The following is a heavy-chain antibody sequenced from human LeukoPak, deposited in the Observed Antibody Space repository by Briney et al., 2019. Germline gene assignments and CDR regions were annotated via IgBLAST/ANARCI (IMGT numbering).Heavy chain of an antibody. CDR2: IFYSGST. CDR3: ARGSGWHYYYYYMDV. CDR1: GGSFSSSDYY. V-gene: IGHV4-30-4*01. Sequence: SETLSLTCTVSGGSFSSSDYYWSWIRQPPGKGLEWIGYIFYSGSTYYNTSLKSRVSISFDTSKNQFSLRLSSVTAADTAVYYCARGSGWHYYYYYMDVWGKGTTVTVSS. D-gene: IGHD6-19*01. J-gene: IGHJ6*03.